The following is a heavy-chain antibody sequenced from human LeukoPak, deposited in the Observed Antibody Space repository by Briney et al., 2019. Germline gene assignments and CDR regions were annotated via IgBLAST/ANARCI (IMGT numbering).Heavy chain of an antibody. CDR1: GFTFSSYA. V-gene: IGHV3-23*01. J-gene: IGHJ4*02. Sequence: GGSLRLSCAASGFTFSSYAMSWVRQAPGKGLEWVSAISGSGGSTYYADSVKGRFTISRDNSKNTPYLQMNSLRAEDTAVYYCASLTYYDILTGPFDYWGQGTLVTVSS. CDR2: ISGSGGST. D-gene: IGHD3-9*01. CDR3: ASLTYYDILTGPFDY.